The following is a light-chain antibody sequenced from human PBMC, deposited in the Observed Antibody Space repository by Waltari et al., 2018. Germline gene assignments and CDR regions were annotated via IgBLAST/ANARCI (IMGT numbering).Light chain of an antibody. CDR3: CSYISSTITWV. J-gene: IGLJ3*02. CDR1: SDAVCTSNY. V-gene: IGLV2-14*03. Sequence: QSALTQPASVSGSPRLSITISSTPASDAVCTSNYVSWYHQHPGKAPKLIIYDVTVRPSGVSNRFSGSKSGNTASLTISGLQAEDEADYYCCSYISSTITWVFGGGTKLTVL. CDR2: DVT.